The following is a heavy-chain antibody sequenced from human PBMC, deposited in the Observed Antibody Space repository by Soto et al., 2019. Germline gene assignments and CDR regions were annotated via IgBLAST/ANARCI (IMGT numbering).Heavy chain of an antibody. CDR3: ARDHPIFGVVKPRGYFDY. CDR1: SGSISSSNW. CDR2: IYHSGST. V-gene: IGHV4-4*02. Sequence: QVQLQESGPGLVKPSGTLSLTCAVSSGSISSSNWWSWVRQPPGKGLEWIGEIYHSGSTNYNPSLQSRVTISVDKSKNQFSLKLSSVTAADTAVYYCARDHPIFGVVKPRGYFDYWGQGTLVTVSS. J-gene: IGHJ4*02. D-gene: IGHD3-3*01.